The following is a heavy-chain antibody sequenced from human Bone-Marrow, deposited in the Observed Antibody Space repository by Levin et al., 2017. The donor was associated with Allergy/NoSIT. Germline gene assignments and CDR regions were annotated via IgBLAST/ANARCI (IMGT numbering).Heavy chain of an antibody. J-gene: IGHJ4*02. V-gene: IGHV3-21*01. CDR1: GFTFSDYS. CDR3: ARWARAGGVVSPF. Sequence: GGSLRLSCVVSGFTFSDYSMNWVRQAPGKGLEWVSSITTRSTYIHYADSVKGRFTISRDNAKNSLYLQMNNLTVDNTAVYYCARWARAGGVVSPFWGQGTVVTVSS. CDR2: ITTRSTYI. D-gene: IGHD3-3*01.